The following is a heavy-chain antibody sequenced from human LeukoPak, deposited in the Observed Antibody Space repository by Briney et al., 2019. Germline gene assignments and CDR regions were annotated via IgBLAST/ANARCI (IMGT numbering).Heavy chain of an antibody. CDR3: ARDHYGGNSDY. J-gene: IGHJ4*02. CDR2: INTDGSST. D-gene: IGHD4-23*01. CDR1: GFSFSSYW. Sequence: GGSLRLSCAASGFSFSSYWMHWVRQAPGKGLLWVSRINTDGSSTYYADSVKGRFTISRDNAKNTLYLQMNSLRAEDTAVYYCARDHYGGNSDYWGQGTLVTVSS. V-gene: IGHV3-74*01.